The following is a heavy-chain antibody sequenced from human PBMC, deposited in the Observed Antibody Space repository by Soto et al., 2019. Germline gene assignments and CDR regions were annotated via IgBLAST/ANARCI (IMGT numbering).Heavy chain of an antibody. CDR1: GYTFTSYD. V-gene: IGHV1-8*01. CDR3: AREKGIAARPGKKNNWFDP. J-gene: IGHJ5*02. Sequence: ASVKVSCKASGYTFTSYDINWVRQATGQGLEWMGWMNPNSGNTGYAQKFQGRVTMTRNTSISTAYMELNSLRSEDTAVYYCAREKGIAARPGKKNNWFDPWGQGTLVTAPQ. CDR2: MNPNSGNT. D-gene: IGHD6-6*01.